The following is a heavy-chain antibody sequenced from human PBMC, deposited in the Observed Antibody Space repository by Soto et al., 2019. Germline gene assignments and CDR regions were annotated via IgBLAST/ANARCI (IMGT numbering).Heavy chain of an antibody. Sequence: GGSLRLSCAASGFTFSNAWMSWVRQAPGKGLEWVGRIKSKTDGGTTDYAAPVKGRFTISRDDSKNTLYLQMNSLKTEDTAVYYCTTEIRLYSYGYFDYWGQGTLVTVSS. CDR2: IKSKTDGGTT. CDR1: GFTFSNAW. CDR3: TTEIRLYSYGYFDY. D-gene: IGHD5-18*01. J-gene: IGHJ4*02. V-gene: IGHV3-15*01.